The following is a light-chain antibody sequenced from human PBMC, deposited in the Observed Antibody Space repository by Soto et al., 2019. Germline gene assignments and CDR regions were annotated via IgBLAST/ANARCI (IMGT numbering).Light chain of an antibody. V-gene: IGKV3-15*01. J-gene: IGKJ4*01. Sequence: EIVMTQSPATLSVSPGERATLSCRASQSVSSNLAWYQQKPGQAPRLLMYGASTRATGIPARFSGSGSGTEFTLTISSLQSEDFAVYYCHQYNKWPSCTFGGGTKVEIK. CDR3: HQYNKWPSCT. CDR2: GAS. CDR1: QSVSSN.